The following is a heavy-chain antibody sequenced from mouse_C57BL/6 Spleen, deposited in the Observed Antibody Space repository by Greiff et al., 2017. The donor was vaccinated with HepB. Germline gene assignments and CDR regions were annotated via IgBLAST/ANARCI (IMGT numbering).Heavy chain of an antibody. Sequence: EVHLVESGGGLVKPGGSLKLSCAASGFTFSDYGMHWVRQAPEKGLEWVAYISSGSSTIYYADTVKGRFTISRDNAKNTLFLQMTSLRSEDTAMYYCAREYYGYYYAMDYWGQGTSVTVSS. CDR2: ISSGSSTI. CDR3: AREYYGYYYAMDY. D-gene: IGHD1-1*01. CDR1: GFTFSDYG. J-gene: IGHJ4*01. V-gene: IGHV5-17*01.